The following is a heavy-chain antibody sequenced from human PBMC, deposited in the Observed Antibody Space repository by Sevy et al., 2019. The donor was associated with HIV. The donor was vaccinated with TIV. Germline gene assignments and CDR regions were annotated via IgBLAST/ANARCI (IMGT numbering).Heavy chain of an antibody. CDR2: ISGSGGST. J-gene: IGHJ4*02. CDR3: AKDSPPHQLRFLEWLLSYFDY. V-gene: IGHV3-23*01. Sequence: GSLRLSCAASGFTFSSYAMSWVRQAPGKGLEWVSAISGSGGSTYYADSVKGRFTISRDNSKNTLYLQMNSLRVEDTAVYYCAKDSPPHQLRFLEWLLSYFDYWGQGTLVTVSS. D-gene: IGHD3-3*01. CDR1: GFTFSSYA.